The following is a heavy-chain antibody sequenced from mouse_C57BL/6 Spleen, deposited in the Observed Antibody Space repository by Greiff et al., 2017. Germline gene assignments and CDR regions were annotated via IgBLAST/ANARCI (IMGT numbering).Heavy chain of an antibody. V-gene: IGHV1-15*01. J-gene: IGHJ2*01. CDR3: TKLTGRGFDY. CDR2: IDPEPGGN. D-gene: IGHD4-1*01. Sequence: VKLQESGAELVRPGASVTLSCKASGYTFTDYEMHWVKQTPVHGLEWIGAIDPEPGGNAYNQKFTGKAILTADKSSSTSYKARRIWTAEGSAVYYGTKLTGRGFDYWGQGTTLTVSS. CDR1: GYTFTDYE.